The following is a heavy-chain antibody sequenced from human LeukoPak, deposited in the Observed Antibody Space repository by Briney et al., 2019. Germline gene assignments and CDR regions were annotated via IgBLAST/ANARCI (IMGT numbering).Heavy chain of an antibody. Sequence: GGSLRLSCAASGFTCSSYTMHWVRQTPGKGLGWVAVISDDGHGKVQYYADSVRGRFTISKDSSRNTLYLQMNSLIVEDTAVYFCARDHWGRITTGGYFEYWGQGTLVTVSS. J-gene: IGHJ4*02. CDR3: ARDHWGRITTGGYFEY. CDR2: ISDDGHGKVQ. D-gene: IGHD1-14*01. CDR1: GFTCSSYT. V-gene: IGHV3-30*04.